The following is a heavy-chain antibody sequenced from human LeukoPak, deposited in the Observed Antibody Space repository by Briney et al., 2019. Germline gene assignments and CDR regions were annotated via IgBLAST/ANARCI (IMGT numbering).Heavy chain of an antibody. CDR1: GGSISSYY. CDR2: IYYSGST. CDR3: ARGGRQWLYYFDY. J-gene: IGHJ4*02. V-gene: IGHV4-59*01. D-gene: IGHD6-19*01. Sequence: LSETLSLTCTVSGGSISSYYWSWIRQPPGEGLEWIGYIYYSGSTNYNPSLKSRVTISVDTSKNQFSLKLSSVTAADTAVYYCARGGRQWLYYFDYWGQGTLVTVSS.